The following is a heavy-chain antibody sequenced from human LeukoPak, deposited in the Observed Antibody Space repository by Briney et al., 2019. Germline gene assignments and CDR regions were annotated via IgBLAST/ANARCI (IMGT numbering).Heavy chain of an antibody. Sequence: ASVKVSCKASGYTFTGYYMHWVRQAPGQGLEWMGWINPNSGGTNYAQKFQGRVTMTRDTSISTAYMELSSLRSEDTAVYYCARVPIYDFWSGYYGNWFDPWGQGTLVTVSS. D-gene: IGHD3-3*01. CDR3: ARVPIYDFWSGYYGNWFDP. J-gene: IGHJ5*02. CDR2: INPNSGGT. V-gene: IGHV1-2*02. CDR1: GYTFTGYY.